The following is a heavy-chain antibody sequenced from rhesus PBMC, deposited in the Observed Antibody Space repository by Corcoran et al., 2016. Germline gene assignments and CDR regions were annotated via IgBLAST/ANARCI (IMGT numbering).Heavy chain of an antibody. CDR3: AKDGYCTGSGCYGYYYGLDS. V-gene: IGHV3S42*01. CDR2: INSGGGRP. D-gene: IGHD2-21*01. Sequence: EVQLVESGGGLAKPGGSLRPSCAASGFTFSSYWMNGVRQTPGKGLEWFSAINSGGGRPSYAASVKGRFTISRDNSKNTLSLQMNSLRAENTAVYYCAKDGYCTGSGCYGYYYGLDSWGQGVVVTVSS. J-gene: IGHJ6*01. CDR1: GFTFSSYW.